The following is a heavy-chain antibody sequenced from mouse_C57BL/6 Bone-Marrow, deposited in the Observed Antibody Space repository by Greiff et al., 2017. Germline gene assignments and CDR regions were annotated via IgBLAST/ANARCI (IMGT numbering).Heavy chain of an antibody. CDR3: ARDGYSDWVWFAY. CDR1: GYTFTSYW. J-gene: IGHJ3*01. D-gene: IGHD2-3*01. V-gene: IGHV1-69*01. CDR2: IDPSDSYT. Sequence: VQLQQPGAELVMPGASVKLSCKASGYTFTSYWMHWVKQRPGQGLEWIGEIDPSDSYTNYNQKFKGKSTLTVDKSSSTAYMQLSSLTSEDSAVYYCARDGYSDWVWFAYWGQGTLVTVSA.